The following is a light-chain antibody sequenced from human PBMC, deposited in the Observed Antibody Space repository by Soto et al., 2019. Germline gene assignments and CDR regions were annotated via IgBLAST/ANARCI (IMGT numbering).Light chain of an antibody. CDR2: RND. J-gene: IGLJ3*02. CDR1: ASNLGGNY. Sequence: QPVLTQPPSASGAPGQRVTISCSGSASNLGGNYVYWYQQHPGTAPKLVIYRNDQRPSGVTDRISGSKSGTSASLAISGLRSADEADYFCAAWDDNVHGRVFGGGTKLTVL. CDR3: AAWDDNVHGRV. V-gene: IGLV1-47*01.